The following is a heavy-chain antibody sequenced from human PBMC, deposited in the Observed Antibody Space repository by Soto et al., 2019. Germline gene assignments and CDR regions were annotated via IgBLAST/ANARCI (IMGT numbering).Heavy chain of an antibody. J-gene: IGHJ5*02. CDR2: TYYRSKWYN. V-gene: IGHV6-1*01. Sequence: SQTLSLTCAISGDSVSSNSAAWNWIRQSPSRGLEWLGRTYYRSKWYNDYAVSVKSRITINPDTSKNQFSLQLNSVTPEDTAVYYCARDRSVATSTYVGVSWFDPWGQGTLVTVSS. D-gene: IGHD5-12*01. CDR3: ARDRSVATSTYVGVSWFDP. CDR1: GDSVSSNSAA.